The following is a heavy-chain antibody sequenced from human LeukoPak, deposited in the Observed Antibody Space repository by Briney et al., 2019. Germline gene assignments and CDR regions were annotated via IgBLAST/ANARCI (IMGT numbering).Heavy chain of an antibody. CDR3: ARECYGIAAGTTTRSKRLWSWFDP. D-gene: IGHD6-13*01. V-gene: IGHV1-69*04. CDR1: GGTFSSYA. Sequence: SVKVSCKASGGTFSSYAISWVRQAPGQGLEWMGRIIPILGIPNYAQKFQGRVTITADKSTSTAYMELSSLRSEDTAVYYCARECYGIAAGTTTRSKRLWSWFDPWGQGTLVTVSS. CDR2: IIPILGIP. J-gene: IGHJ5*02.